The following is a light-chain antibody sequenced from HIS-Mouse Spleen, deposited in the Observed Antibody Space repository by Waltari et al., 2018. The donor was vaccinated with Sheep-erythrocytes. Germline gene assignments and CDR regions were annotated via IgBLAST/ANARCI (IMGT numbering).Light chain of an antibody. J-gene: IGLJ2*01. V-gene: IGLV2-11*01. CDR1: SSDVGGYNY. CDR2: DVS. CDR3: NSRDSSGNHLGVV. Sequence: QSALTQPRSVSGSPGQSVTISCTGTSSDVGGYNYVSWYHQHPGKAPKLMIYDVSKRPSGVPDRFSGSKSGNTASLTITGAQAEDEADFYCNSRDSSGNHLGVVFGGGTKLTVL.